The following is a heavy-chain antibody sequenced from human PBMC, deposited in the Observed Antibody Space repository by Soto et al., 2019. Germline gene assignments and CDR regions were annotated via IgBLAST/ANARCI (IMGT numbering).Heavy chain of an antibody. V-gene: IGHV4-34*01. CDR3: ARLPSTIPVWFDP. Sequence: PSETLSLTCAVYGGSFSGYYWSWIRQPPGKGLEWIGEINHSGSTNYNPSLKSRVTISVDTSKNQFSLKLSSVTAADTAVYYCARLPSTIPVWFDPWGQGTLVTVSS. CDR2: INHSGST. D-gene: IGHD5-12*01. J-gene: IGHJ5*02. CDR1: GGSFSGYY.